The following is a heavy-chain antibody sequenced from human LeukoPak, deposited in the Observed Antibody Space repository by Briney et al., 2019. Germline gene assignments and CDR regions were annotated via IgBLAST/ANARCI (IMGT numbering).Heavy chain of an antibody. Sequence: SGTLSLTCTVSGGSISSSSHYWGWIRQPPGKGLEWIGSIYYSGSTYYNPSLKSRVTISVDTSKNQFSLKLSSVTAADTAVYYCARLDPQLYSSGWYGDYWGQGTLVTVSS. CDR2: IYYSGST. CDR1: GGSISSSSHY. J-gene: IGHJ4*02. D-gene: IGHD6-19*01. V-gene: IGHV4-39*01. CDR3: ARLDPQLYSSGWYGDY.